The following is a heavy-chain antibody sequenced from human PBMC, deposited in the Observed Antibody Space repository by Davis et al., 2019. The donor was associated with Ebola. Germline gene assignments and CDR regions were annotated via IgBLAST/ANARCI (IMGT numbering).Heavy chain of an antibody. CDR3: ARQKSTYYYMDV. V-gene: IGHV5-51*01. Sequence: PGGSLRLSCKTSGYNFITYWIGWVRQMPGKGLEWVGIIYPADSDTRYSPSFQGQVTISADKSISTAYLQWSSLKASDTAIYYCARQKSTYYYMDVWGKGTTVTVSS. J-gene: IGHJ6*03. CDR1: GYNFITYW. D-gene: IGHD5/OR15-5a*01. CDR2: IYPADSDT.